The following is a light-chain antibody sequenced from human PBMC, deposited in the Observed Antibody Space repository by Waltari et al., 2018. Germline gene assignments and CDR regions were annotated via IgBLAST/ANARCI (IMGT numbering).Light chain of an antibody. CDR1: QSNSNF. CDR2: AAS. CDR3: QQSLNTPPT. Sequence: DVQITPSPSSLSASVGDRITITCRTSQSNSNFLNWYQQKSGKAPKLLISAASSWQSGVSSRFSGRVSGTEFTLTINNLQPEDFATYYCQQSLNTPPTFGQGSRLDIK. V-gene: IGKV1-39*01. J-gene: IGKJ5*01.